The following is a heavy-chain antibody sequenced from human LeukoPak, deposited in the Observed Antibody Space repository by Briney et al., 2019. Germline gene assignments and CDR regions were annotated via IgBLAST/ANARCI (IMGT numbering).Heavy chain of an antibody. J-gene: IGHJ4*02. CDR1: GGSISSSSYS. D-gene: IGHD2-15*01. Sequence: PSETRSLTCTVSGGSISSSSYSWGWIRQPPGKGLEWIGNIYYRGNTYYNPSLKSRVTMSVDTSKNQVSLKLTSVTAADTAVYYCASRDCSGASCHSEDYWGQGTLVTVSS. CDR2: IYYRGNT. CDR3: ASRDCSGASCHSEDY. V-gene: IGHV4-39*07.